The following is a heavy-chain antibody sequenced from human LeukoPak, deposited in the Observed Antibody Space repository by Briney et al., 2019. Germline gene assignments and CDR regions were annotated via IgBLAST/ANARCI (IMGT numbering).Heavy chain of an antibody. J-gene: IGHJ6*03. CDR2: IYTSGST. CDR1: GGSISSGSYY. D-gene: IGHD6-6*01. V-gene: IGHV4-61*02. Sequence: SQTLSLTCTVSGGSISSGSYYWSWIRQPAGKGLEWIGRIYTSGSTNYNPSLKSRVTISVDTSKNQFSLKLSSVAAADTAVYYCASYSSSKHYYYYMDVWGKGTTVTVSS. CDR3: ASYSSSKHYYYYMDV.